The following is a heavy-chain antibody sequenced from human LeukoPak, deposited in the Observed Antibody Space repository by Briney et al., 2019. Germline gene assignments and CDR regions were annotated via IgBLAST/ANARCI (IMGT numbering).Heavy chain of an antibody. Sequence: ASVKVSCKASGYTFTGYYIHWVRQAPGQGLEWMGWINPNSGGTYYAQKFQDRVTMIRDTSISTAYMELSRLRSDDTAVYYCARESALEEQWLGGAFDIWGQGTMVTVSS. CDR3: ARESALEEQWLGGAFDI. CDR2: INPNSGGT. J-gene: IGHJ3*02. CDR1: GYTFTGYY. V-gene: IGHV1-2*02. D-gene: IGHD6-19*01.